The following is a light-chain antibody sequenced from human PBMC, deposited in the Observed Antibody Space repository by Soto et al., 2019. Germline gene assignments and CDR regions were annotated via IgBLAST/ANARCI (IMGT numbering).Light chain of an antibody. CDR3: AAWDDSRSGHVV. V-gene: IGLV1-47*01. J-gene: IGLJ2*01. CDR2: RNN. Sequence: QSVLTQPPSASGTPGQRVSISCSGSSSNVGSNYVYWYQQLPGTAPKLLIYRNNHRPSGVPDRFSGSKSATSASLAISGLRSEDEADYYCAAWDDSRSGHVVFGGGTKLTVL. CDR1: SSNVGSNY.